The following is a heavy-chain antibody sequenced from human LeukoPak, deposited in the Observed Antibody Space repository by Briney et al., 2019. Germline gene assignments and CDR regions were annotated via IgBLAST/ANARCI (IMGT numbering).Heavy chain of an antibody. D-gene: IGHD3-10*01. CDR3: ARVASPPYYYGSGSYPHY. CDR2: IDPNSGGT. Sequence: ASVTVSCKASGYTFTGYYMHWVRQAPGQGLEWMGWIDPNSGGTNYAQKFQGRVTMTRDTSISTAYMELSRLRSDGTAVYYCARVASPPYYYGSGSYPHYWGQGTLVTVSS. CDR1: GYTFTGYY. J-gene: IGHJ4*02. V-gene: IGHV1-2*02.